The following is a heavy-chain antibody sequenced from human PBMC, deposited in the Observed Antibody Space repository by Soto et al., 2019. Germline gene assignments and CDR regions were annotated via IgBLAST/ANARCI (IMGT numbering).Heavy chain of an antibody. Sequence: QVQLVESGGGVVQPGRSLRLSCAASGFTFRNFGMHWVRQAPGKGLEWVAVISYDGTNKYYADSVKGRFTIPRDNSKNTLYLQINSLRAEDTDVYYCAKAVPPFVVVTASDYWGQGTLVTVSS. V-gene: IGHV3-30*18. CDR1: GFTFRNFG. J-gene: IGHJ4*02. CDR3: AKAVPPFVVVTASDY. D-gene: IGHD2-21*02. CDR2: ISYDGTNK.